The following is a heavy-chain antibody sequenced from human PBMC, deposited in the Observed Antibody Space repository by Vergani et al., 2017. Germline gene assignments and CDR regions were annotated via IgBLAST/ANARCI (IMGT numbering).Heavy chain of an antibody. D-gene: IGHD3-16*02. CDR3: ARGLYDYVWGSYPLNY. CDR1: GFSFSDHY. V-gene: IGHV3-11*04. Sequence: QVQLVESGGGLVKPGGSLRLSCAASGFSFSDHYMTWIRQAPGKGLEWVSYISNSGNTIEYADSMKGRFSISRDNAKNTLYLQMNSLRAEDTAVYYCARGLYDYVWGSYPLNYWGQGTLVTVSS. CDR2: ISNSGNTI. J-gene: IGHJ4*02.